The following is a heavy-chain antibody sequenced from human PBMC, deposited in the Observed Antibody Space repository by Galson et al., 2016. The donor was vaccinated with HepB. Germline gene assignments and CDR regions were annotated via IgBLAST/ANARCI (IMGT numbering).Heavy chain of an antibody. D-gene: IGHD5-12*01. Sequence: QSGAEVKKPGESLKISCKGSGYNFTSYWIGWVRQMPGKGLEWMGIIYPGDSDTRYSQSFHGQVTISVDKSISTAYLQWSSLKASDTAMYYCAKYSGYHWASDYYYGMDVWGQGTTVTVSS. J-gene: IGHJ6*02. CDR1: GYNFTSYW. CDR2: IYPGDSDT. V-gene: IGHV5-51*01. CDR3: AKYSGYHWASDYYYGMDV.